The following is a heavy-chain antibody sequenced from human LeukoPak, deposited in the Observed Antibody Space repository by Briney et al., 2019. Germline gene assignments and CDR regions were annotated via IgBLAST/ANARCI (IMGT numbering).Heavy chain of an antibody. V-gene: IGHV3-23*01. CDR1: GFTFSSYG. CDR3: ARGRRITIFGVIIDRYFDY. CDR2: VTGSGGST. Sequence: GGSLRLSCAASGFTFSSYGMSWVRQVPGKGLEWVSAVTGSGGSTQYADSVKGRFTISRDNSKNTLYLQMNSLRAEDTAVYYCARGRRITIFGVIIDRYFDYWGQGTLVTVSS. D-gene: IGHD3-3*01. J-gene: IGHJ4*02.